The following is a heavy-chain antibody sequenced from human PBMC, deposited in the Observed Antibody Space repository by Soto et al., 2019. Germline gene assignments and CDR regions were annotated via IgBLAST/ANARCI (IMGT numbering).Heavy chain of an antibody. CDR1: GGTFSSYA. CDR2: IIPIFGTA. J-gene: IGHJ6*02. CDR3: ARPYSSSSGAYGMDV. D-gene: IGHD6-6*01. Sequence: QVQLVQSGAEVKKPRSSVKVSCKASGGTFSSYAISWVRQAPGQGLEWMGGIIPIFGTANYAQKFQGRVTITADESTSTAYMGLSSLRSEDTAVYYCARPYSSSSGAYGMDVWGQGTTVTVSS. V-gene: IGHV1-69*12.